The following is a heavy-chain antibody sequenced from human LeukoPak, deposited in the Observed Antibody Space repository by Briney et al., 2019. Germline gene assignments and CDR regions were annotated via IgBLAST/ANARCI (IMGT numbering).Heavy chain of an antibody. D-gene: IGHD5-18*01. CDR2: FDPEDGET. V-gene: IGHV1-24*01. Sequence: GSVKVSCKVSGYTLTELSMHWVRQAPGKGLEWMGGFDPEDGETIYAQKFQGRVTMTEDTSTDTAYMELSSLRSEDTAVYYCATVRWIQLWPHFDYWGQGTLVTVSS. CDR1: GYTLTELS. J-gene: IGHJ4*02. CDR3: ATVRWIQLWPHFDY.